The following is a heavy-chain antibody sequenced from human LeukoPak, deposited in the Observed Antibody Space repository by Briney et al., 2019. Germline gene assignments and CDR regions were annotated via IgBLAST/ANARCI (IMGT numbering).Heavy chain of an antibody. V-gene: IGHV3-74*01. CDR2: IDTDGRTT. Sequence: GVSLRLSCAASGFTFSTSWMHWVRQAPGKGLLWVSRIDTDGRTTSYADSVKGRFTISRDNAKNTLYLQMNSLRGEDTAVYYCARGRGYTYANDYWGQGTLVTVSS. D-gene: IGHD5-18*01. J-gene: IGHJ4*02. CDR3: ARGRGYTYANDY. CDR1: GFTFSTSW.